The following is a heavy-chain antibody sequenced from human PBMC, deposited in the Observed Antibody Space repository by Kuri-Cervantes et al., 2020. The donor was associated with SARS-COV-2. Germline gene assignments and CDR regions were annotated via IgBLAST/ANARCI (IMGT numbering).Heavy chain of an antibody. CDR1: GFTFSSYD. CDR3: AREDRYQLLYSSYYYYYMDV. Sequence: GESLKISCAASGFTFSSYDMSWVRQAPGKGLEWVSGIGSYGVTTYYADSVKGRVTISRDNSRNSLYLQMNSLRAEDTAVYYCAREDRYQLLYSSYYYYYMDVWGKGTTVTDSS. V-gene: IGHV3-23*01. J-gene: IGHJ6*03. CDR2: IGSYGVTT. D-gene: IGHD2-2*02.